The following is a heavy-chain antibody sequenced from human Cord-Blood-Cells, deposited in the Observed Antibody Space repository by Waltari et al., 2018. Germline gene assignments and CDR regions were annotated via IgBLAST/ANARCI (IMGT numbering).Heavy chain of an antibody. Sequence: QVTLKESGPVLVKPTATLTLTCTVSGFSLSNARMGVSCIRQPPGKALEWLAHIFSNDEKSYSTSLKSRLTISKDTSKSQVVLTMTNMDPVDTATYYCARSHDGYDFWSGYYSYYYYMDVWGKGTTVTVSS. CDR1: GFSLSNARMG. CDR2: IFSNDEK. D-gene: IGHD3-3*01. J-gene: IGHJ6*03. CDR3: ARSHDGYDFWSGYYSYYYYMDV. V-gene: IGHV2-26*01.